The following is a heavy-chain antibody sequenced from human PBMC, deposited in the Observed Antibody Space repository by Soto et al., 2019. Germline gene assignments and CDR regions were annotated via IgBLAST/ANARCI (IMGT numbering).Heavy chain of an antibody. V-gene: IGHV4-61*01. CDR2: IYSGGST. CDR3: ARFVRSCSATTCSTRADV. J-gene: IGHJ6*02. Sequence: SETLSLTCTVPGGFVNSDTHSWSWIRQTPGKRLEWIGFIYSGGSTKNPSLRSRVTMSVDTSKNQFSLKLRSVIAADTAVYHCARFVRSCSATTCSTRADVWGQGITVTVSS. D-gene: IGHD2-2*01. CDR1: GGFVNSDTHS.